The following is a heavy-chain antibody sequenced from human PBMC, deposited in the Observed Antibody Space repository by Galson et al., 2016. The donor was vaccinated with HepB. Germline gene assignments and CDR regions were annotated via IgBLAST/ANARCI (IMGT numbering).Heavy chain of an antibody. D-gene: IGHD6-19*01. CDR1: GFSLHTSGMC. CDR3: ARIRAVGGPSDV. J-gene: IGHJ4*02. Sequence: PALVKPTQNLTLTCTFSGFSLHTSGMCVTWFRQSPGKALEWLARVDSDGDKYYSASLKTRLTISKDTSNNEVVLKMTDMTPVDTATYYCARIRAVGGPSDVWGQGTLVTVSS. V-gene: IGHV2-70*11. CDR2: VDSDGDK.